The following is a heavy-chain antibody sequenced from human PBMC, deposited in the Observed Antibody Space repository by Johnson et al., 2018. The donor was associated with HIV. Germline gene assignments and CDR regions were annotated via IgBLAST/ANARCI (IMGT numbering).Heavy chain of an antibody. CDR3: AREMGIAAAGTLDAFDI. CDR1: GFTFDDYG. V-gene: IGHV3-20*04. Sequence: VQLVESGGGVVRPGGSLRLSCAASGFTFDDYGMSWVRQAPGKGLEWVSGITWTGGSTGYADSVKGRFTISRDNAKNSLYLQMNSLRAEDTALYYCAREMGIAAAGTLDAFDIWGQGTMVTVSS. D-gene: IGHD6-13*01. J-gene: IGHJ3*02. CDR2: ITWTGGST.